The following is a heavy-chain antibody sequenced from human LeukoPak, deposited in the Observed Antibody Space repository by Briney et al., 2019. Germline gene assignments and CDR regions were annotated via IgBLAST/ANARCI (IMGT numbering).Heavy chain of an antibody. V-gene: IGHV3-21*01. CDR3: ARDVYRGIVVVVAATPDY. CDR1: GFTVSSYS. D-gene: IGHD2-15*01. Sequence: GGSLRPSCAASGFTVSSYSMNWVRQAPGKGLEWVSSISSSSSYIYYADSVKGRFTISRDNAKNSLYLQMNSLRAEDTAVYYCARDVYRGIVVVVAATPDYWGQGTLVTVSS. J-gene: IGHJ4*02. CDR2: ISSSSSYI.